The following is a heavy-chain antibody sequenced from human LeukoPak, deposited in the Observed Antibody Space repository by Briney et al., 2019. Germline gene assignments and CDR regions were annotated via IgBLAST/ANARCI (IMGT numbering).Heavy chain of an antibody. J-gene: IGHJ5*02. V-gene: IGHV1-2*02. D-gene: IGHD1-26*01. Sequence: ASVRVSCKASGYTFTSYDINWVRQAPGQGLEWMGWINPNSGGTNYAQKFQGRVTMTRDTSISTAYMELSRLRSDDTAVYYCARGRYKWELPKSNWFDPWGQGTLVTVSS. CDR1: GYTFTSYD. CDR3: ARGRYKWELPKSNWFDP. CDR2: INPNSGGT.